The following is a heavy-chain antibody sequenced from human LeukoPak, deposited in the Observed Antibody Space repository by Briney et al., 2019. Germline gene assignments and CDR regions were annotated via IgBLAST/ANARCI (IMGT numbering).Heavy chain of an antibody. CDR3: ASRRGGIVGDY. Sequence: GESLKISCAASGFTFSSYGMHWVRQAPGKGLEWEALIWYDGSNKYYADSVKGRFTISRDNSKNTVYLQMNSLRAEDTAVYYCASRRGGIVGDYWGQGTLVTVSS. J-gene: IGHJ4*02. V-gene: IGHV3-33*01. D-gene: IGHD2-15*01. CDR1: GFTFSSYG. CDR2: IWYDGSNK.